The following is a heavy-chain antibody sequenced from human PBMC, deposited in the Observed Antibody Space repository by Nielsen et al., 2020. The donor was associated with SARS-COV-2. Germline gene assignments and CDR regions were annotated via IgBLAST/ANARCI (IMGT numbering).Heavy chain of an antibody. CDR2: IYHSGRT. CDR1: GGSISSGRYS. D-gene: IGHD3-16*01. Sequence: SETLSLTCAVSGGSISSGRYSWSWIRQPPGKGLEWIGYIYHSGRTYYNPPLKSRVTISVDRSKNQFSLKLSSVTAADTAVYYCARGGRITCGGADDAFDIWGQGTMVTVSS. J-gene: IGHJ3*02. V-gene: IGHV4-30-2*01. CDR3: ARGGRITCGGADDAFDI.